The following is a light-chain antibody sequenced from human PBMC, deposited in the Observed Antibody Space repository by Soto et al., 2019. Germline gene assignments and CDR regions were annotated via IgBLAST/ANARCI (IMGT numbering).Light chain of an antibody. J-gene: IGKJ1*01. CDR3: QQYNFYSRT. V-gene: IGKV1-5*01. Sequence: FQMTQYHSTLSASVGDRVTITCRASQSISSWLAWYQQKPGKAPNLLIYKASSLESGVPSRFSGSGSGTEFTLTINSLQPDDFATYFCQQYNFYSRTFGQVGIVDIK. CDR1: QSISSW. CDR2: KAS.